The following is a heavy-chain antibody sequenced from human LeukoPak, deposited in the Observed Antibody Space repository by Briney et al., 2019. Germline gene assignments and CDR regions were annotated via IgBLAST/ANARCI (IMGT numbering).Heavy chain of an antibody. J-gene: IGHJ4*02. CDR1: GFTFSNYW. V-gene: IGHV3-74*01. CDR2: INSDGINT. Sequence: PGGSLRLSCAASGFTFSNYWMHWVRQAPGKGLVWVSRINSDGINTSYADSVKGRFTISRDNAKNTLNLQMNSLRAEDTAVYYCAKEGTTTVTKGFDYWGQGTLVTVSS. CDR3: AKEGTTTVTKGFDY. D-gene: IGHD4-17*01.